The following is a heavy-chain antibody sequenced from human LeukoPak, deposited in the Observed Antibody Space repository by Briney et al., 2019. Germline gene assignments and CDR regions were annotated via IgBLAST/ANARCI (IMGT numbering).Heavy chain of an antibody. CDR3: ARDVRYGDYAGWFDP. Sequence: GGSLRLSCAASGFTFSSYAMSWVRQAPGKGLEWVSAISGSGGSTYYADSVKGRFTISRDNSKNTLYLQMNSLRAEDTAVYYCARDVRYGDYAGWFDPWGQGTLVTVSS. D-gene: IGHD4-17*01. V-gene: IGHV3-23*01. CDR1: GFTFSSYA. CDR2: ISGSGGST. J-gene: IGHJ5*02.